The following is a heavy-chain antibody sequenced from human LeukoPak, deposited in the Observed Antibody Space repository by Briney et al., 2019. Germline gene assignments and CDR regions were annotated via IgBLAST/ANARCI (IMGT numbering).Heavy chain of an antibody. CDR3: ARAYSSGCHH. J-gene: IGHJ5*02. CDR2: MNPNSGNT. CDR1: GYTFTSYD. V-gene: IGHV1-8*01. D-gene: IGHD6-19*01. Sequence: GASVKVSCKASGYTFTSYDINWVRQAPGQGLEWMGWMNPNSGNTVYAQKFQGRVTMTRNTSISTAYMELSSLRSEDTAVYYCARAYSSGCHHWGQGTLVTVSS.